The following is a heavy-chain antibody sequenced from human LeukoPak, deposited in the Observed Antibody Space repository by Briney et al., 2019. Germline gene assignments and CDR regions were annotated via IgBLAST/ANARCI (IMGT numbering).Heavy chain of an antibody. D-gene: IGHD4-17*01. Sequence: ASVKVSCRASGYTFTDYYIHWVRQAPGQGLEWMGRINTESGITNYAQKFQGRVTMTRDTSINTAYVELTRLTSDDTAVYYCARGDGDHNEYWGEGSLVAVSS. J-gene: IGHJ4*02. CDR3: ARGDGDHNEY. CDR1: GYTFTDYY. CDR2: INTESGIT. V-gene: IGHV1-2*06.